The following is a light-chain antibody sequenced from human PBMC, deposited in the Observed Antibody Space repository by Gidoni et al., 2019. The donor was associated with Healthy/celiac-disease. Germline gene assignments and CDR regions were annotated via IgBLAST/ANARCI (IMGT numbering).Light chain of an antibody. CDR3: QAWDSSGV. J-gene: IGLJ3*02. V-gene: IGLV3-1*01. CDR2: QDS. CDR1: KLGDKY. Sequence: SYELPQPPSVPVSPGQTASITCSGDKLGDKYACWYQQKPGQSPVLVIYQDSKRPSGIPERFSGSNSGNTATLTISGTQAMDEADYYCQAWDSSGVFGGGTKLTVL.